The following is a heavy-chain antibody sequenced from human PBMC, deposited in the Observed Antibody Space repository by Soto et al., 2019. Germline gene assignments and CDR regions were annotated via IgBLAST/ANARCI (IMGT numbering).Heavy chain of an antibody. Sequence: ASVKVSCKAYGYTFRNYGITWVRQAPGQGLEWMGWINAYNGNTNYAEKIQGRVTMTTDTSTSTAYMELKSLKSDDTAVYFCARGPDPTYSDYWGQGTLVTVSS. V-gene: IGHV1-18*01. CDR2: INAYNGNT. CDR1: GYTFRNYG. J-gene: IGHJ4*02. CDR3: ARGPDPTYSDY.